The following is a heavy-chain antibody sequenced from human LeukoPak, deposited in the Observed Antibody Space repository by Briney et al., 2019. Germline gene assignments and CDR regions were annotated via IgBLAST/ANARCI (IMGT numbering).Heavy chain of an antibody. CDR1: GFTFSSYG. CDR3: AKDSGSYPDLDY. V-gene: IGHV3-30*18. J-gene: IGHJ4*02. Sequence: GRSLRLSCAASGFTFSSYGMHWVRQAPGKGLEWVAVISYDGSNKYYADSVKGRFTNSRDNSKNTLYLQMNSLRAEDTAVYYCAKDSGSYPDLDYWGQGTLVTVSS. CDR2: ISYDGSNK. D-gene: IGHD1-26*01.